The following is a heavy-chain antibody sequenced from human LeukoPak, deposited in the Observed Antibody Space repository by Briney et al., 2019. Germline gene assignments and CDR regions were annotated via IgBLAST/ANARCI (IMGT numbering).Heavy chain of an antibody. V-gene: IGHV1-2*02. CDR2: INPNSGGT. CDR3: ARLMAPVGKRSTPFND. J-gene: IGHJ4*02. Sequence: GASVKVSCKASGYTFTGYYMHWVRQAPGQGLEWMGWINPNSGGTNYAQKFQGRVTMTRDASISTAYMELSSLRSDDTAIYYCARLMAPVGKRSTPFNDWGQGTLVTVSS. D-gene: IGHD2-2*01. CDR1: GYTFTGYY.